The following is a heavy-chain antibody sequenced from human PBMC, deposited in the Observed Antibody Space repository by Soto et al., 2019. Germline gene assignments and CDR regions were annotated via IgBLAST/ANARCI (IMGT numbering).Heavy chain of an antibody. CDR1: GFTFSSYA. Sequence: QSGGSLRLSCAASGFTFSSYAMSWVRQAPGKGLEWVSAISGSGGSTYYADSVKGRFTISRDNSKNTLYLQMNSLRAEDTAVYYCAKLSRVSYYDIPGAEYFQHWGQGTLVTVSS. V-gene: IGHV3-23*01. D-gene: IGHD3-22*01. J-gene: IGHJ1*01. CDR3: AKLSRVSYYDIPGAEYFQH. CDR2: ISGSGGST.